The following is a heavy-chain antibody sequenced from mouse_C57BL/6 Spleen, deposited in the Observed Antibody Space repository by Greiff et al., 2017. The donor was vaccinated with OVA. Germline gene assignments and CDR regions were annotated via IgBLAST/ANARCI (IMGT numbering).Heavy chain of an antibody. CDR1: GYTFTDYY. CDR2: INPYNGGT. Sequence: EVQLQQSGPVLVKPGASVKMSCKASGYTFTDYYMNWVKQSHGKSLEWIGVINPYNGGTSYNQKFKGKATLTVDKSSSTAYMELNSLTSEDSAVYYCARSNYSNYNYAMDYWGQGTSVTVSS. V-gene: IGHV1-19*01. D-gene: IGHD2-5*01. J-gene: IGHJ4*01. CDR3: ARSNYSNYNYAMDY.